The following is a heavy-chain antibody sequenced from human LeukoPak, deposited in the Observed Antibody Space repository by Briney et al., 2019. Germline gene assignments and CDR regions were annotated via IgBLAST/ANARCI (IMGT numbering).Heavy chain of an antibody. CDR1: GFTFSSYG. D-gene: IGHD3-10*01. CDR3: ARGDTKLFYFDY. J-gene: IGHJ4*02. CDR2: IWYDGSNK. Sequence: PGGSLRLSCAASGFTFSSYGMHWVRQAPGKGLEWVAVIWYDGSNKYYADSVKGRFTISRDNSKNTLYLQMNSLRAEDTAVYYCARGDTKLFYFDYWGQGTLVTVSS. V-gene: IGHV3-33*01.